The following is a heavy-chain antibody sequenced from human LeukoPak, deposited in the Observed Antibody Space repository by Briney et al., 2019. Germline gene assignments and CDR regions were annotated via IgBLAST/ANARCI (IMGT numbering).Heavy chain of an antibody. V-gene: IGHV3-7*01. J-gene: IGHJ4*02. CDR3: AKSRGAMVRGPPDY. Sequence: PGGSLRLSCAASGFTFSSYRMSWVRQAPGKGLEWVANIKQDGSEKYYVDSVKGRFTISRDNSRNTLYLQMNSLRAEDTAVYYCAKSRGAMVRGPPDYWGQGTLVTVSS. CDR1: GFTFSSYR. D-gene: IGHD3-10*01. CDR2: IKQDGSEK.